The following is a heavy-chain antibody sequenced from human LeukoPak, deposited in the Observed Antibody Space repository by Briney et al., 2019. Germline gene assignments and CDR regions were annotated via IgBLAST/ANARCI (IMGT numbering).Heavy chain of an antibody. CDR3: AKDRLTYYYYGMDV. V-gene: IGHV3-21*01. CDR1: GFIFSDYT. Sequence: GGSLRLSCAASGFIFSDYTMNWVRQAPGKGLEWVACITTRSSYMYYADSVKGRFTISRDNAKNSLYLQMNSLRAEDTAVYYCAKDRLTYYYYGMDVWGQGTTVTVSS. J-gene: IGHJ6*02. D-gene: IGHD2-15*01. CDR2: ITTRSSYM.